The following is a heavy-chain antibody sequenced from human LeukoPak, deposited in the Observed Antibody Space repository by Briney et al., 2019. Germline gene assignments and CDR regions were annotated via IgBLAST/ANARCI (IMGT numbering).Heavy chain of an antibody. V-gene: IGHV3-30*02. Sequence: GGSLRLSCAASGFTFSSYGMHWVRQAPGKGLEWVAFIRYDGSNKYYADSVKGRFTISRDNSKNTLYLQMNSLRAEDTAVYYCANRGQYSGSFSNAFDIWGRGTMVTVSS. CDR1: GFTFSSYG. D-gene: IGHD1-26*01. CDR3: ANRGQYSGSFSNAFDI. CDR2: IRYDGSNK. J-gene: IGHJ3*02.